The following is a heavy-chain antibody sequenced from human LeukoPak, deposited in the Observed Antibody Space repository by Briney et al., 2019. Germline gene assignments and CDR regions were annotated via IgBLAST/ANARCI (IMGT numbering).Heavy chain of an antibody. V-gene: IGHV1-46*01. J-gene: IGHJ4*02. CDR1: GYTFTSNY. D-gene: IGHD4-17*01. CDR3: ARVRRGDYGEEVLDY. CDR2: INPSGGST. Sequence: ASVKVSCKASGYTFTSNYMHWVRQAPGQGLEWTGVINPSGGSTSYAQKFQGRVTMTRDTSTSTVHMELSSLRSEDTAVYYCARVRRGDYGEEVLDYWGQGTLVTVSS.